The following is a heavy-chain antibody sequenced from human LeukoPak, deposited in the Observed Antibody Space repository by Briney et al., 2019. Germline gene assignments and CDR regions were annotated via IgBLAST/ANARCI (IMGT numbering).Heavy chain of an antibody. D-gene: IGHD5-24*01. V-gene: IGHV1-2*02. CDR2: INPTSGGT. J-gene: IGHJ6*03. Sequence: ASVKVSCKASGYTFTDYYMHWVRQAPGQGLEWMGWINPTSGGTNYAQKFQGRVTMTRDTSISTAYMELSRLRSDDTAVYYCARESEMATMGYYYYYMDVWGKGTTVTVSS. CDR1: GYTFTDYY. CDR3: ARESEMATMGYYYYYMDV.